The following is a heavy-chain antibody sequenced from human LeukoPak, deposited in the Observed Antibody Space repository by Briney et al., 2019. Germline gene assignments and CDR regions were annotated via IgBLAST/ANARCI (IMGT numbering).Heavy chain of an antibody. J-gene: IGHJ4*02. CDR3: ASPFGSGGYFDY. CDR1: GGTFSSYA. CDR2: IIPIFGTA. D-gene: IGHD3-16*01. V-gene: IGHV1-69*13. Sequence: SVKVSCKASGGTFSSYAISWVRQAPGQGLEWMGGIIPIFGTANYAQKFPGRVTITADESTSTAYMELSSLRSEDTAVYYCASPFGSGGYFDYWGQGTLVTVSS.